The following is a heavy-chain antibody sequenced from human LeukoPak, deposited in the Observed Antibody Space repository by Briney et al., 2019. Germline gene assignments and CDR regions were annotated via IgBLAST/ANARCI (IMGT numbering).Heavy chain of an antibody. CDR2: INHSGST. V-gene: IGHV4-34*01. CDR1: GGSFSGYY. CDR3: AGGEGITIFGVVTSASFDY. D-gene: IGHD3-3*01. Sequence: KPSETLSLTCAVYGGSFSGYYWSWIRQPPGKGLEWVGEINHSGSTNYNPSLKSRVTISVDTTKNQFSLKLSSVTAADTAVYYCAGGEGITIFGVVTSASFDYWGQGTLVTVSS. J-gene: IGHJ4*02.